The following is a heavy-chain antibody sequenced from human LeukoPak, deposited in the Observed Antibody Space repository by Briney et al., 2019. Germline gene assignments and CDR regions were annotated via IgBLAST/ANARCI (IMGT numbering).Heavy chain of an antibody. CDR1: GFTFSSYW. J-gene: IGHJ3*02. V-gene: IGHV3-7*01. CDR2: IKQDGSEK. Sequence: PGGSLRLSCAASGFTFSSYWMSWVRQAPGKGLEWVANIKQDGSEKYYVDSVKGRFTISRDNAKNSLYLQMNSLRAEDTAVHYCARDYPKQWLVEGHAFDIWGQGTMVTVSS. CDR3: ARDYPKQWLVEGHAFDI. D-gene: IGHD6-19*01.